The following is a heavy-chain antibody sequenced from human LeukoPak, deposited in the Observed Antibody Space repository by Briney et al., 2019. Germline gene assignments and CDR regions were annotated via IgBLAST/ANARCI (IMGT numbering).Heavy chain of an antibody. D-gene: IGHD3-3*01. CDR1: GGSISSGDYY. J-gene: IGHJ4*02. CDR3: ARTSTYYDFWSGYRDLDY. CDR2: IYYSGST. V-gene: IGHV4-30-4*08. Sequence: SQTLSLTCTVSGGSISSGDYYWSWIRQPPGKGLEWIGYIYYSGSTYYNPSLKSRVTISVDTSKNQFSLKLSSVTATDTAVYYCARTSTYYDFWSGYRDLDYWGQGTLVTVSS.